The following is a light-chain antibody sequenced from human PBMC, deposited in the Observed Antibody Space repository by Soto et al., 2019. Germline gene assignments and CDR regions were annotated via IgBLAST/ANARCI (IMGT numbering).Light chain of an antibody. J-gene: IGKJ1*01. V-gene: IGKV3-20*01. CDR2: GTS. CDR3: QQYGSSPRT. Sequence: VVLTQSPATLSLSPGERATLSCRASQSISEFLAWYQQKPGQAPRLLIYGTSTRATGVPDRFSGSGSGTDFTLTISRLEPEDFAVYYCQQYGSSPRTFGQGTKVDI. CDR1: QSISEF.